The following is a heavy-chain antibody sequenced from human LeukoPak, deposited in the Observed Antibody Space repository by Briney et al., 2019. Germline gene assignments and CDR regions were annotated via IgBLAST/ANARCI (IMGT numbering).Heavy chain of an antibody. J-gene: IGHJ4*02. CDR1: GGSFSGYY. V-gene: IGHV4-34*01. CDR2: INHSGST. D-gene: IGHD6-13*01. CDR3: ARSYGIAAAGIPR. Sequence: SETLSLTCAVYGGSFSGYYWSWIRQPPGKGLEWIGEINHSGSTNYNPSLKSRVTISVDKSKNQFSLKLSSVTAADTAVYYCARSYGIAAAGIPRWGQGTLVTVSS.